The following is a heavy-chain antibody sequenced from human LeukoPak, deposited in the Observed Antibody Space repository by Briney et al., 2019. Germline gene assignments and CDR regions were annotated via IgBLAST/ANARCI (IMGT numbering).Heavy chain of an antibody. Sequence: SETLSLTCTVSGYSISSGYYWGWIRQPPGKGLEWIGSIYHSGSTYYNPSLKSRVTISVDTSKNQFSLKLSSVTAADTAVYYCARDAHYYDSNDAFDIWGQGTMVTVSS. J-gene: IGHJ3*02. CDR3: ARDAHYYDSNDAFDI. CDR2: IYHSGST. V-gene: IGHV4-38-2*02. D-gene: IGHD3-22*01. CDR1: GYSISSGYY.